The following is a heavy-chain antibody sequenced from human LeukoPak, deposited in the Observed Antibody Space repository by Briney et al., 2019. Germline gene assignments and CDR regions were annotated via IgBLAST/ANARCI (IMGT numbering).Heavy chain of an antibody. CDR3: TRDDDSSGYFDY. D-gene: IGHD3-22*01. Sequence: GESLKISCKGSGYSFTIYWIGWVRQMPGKGLEWMGIVYPGDSDTRYSPSFQGQVTISVDKSINTAYLHWSSLKASDTAMYYCTRDDDSSGYFDYWGQGTLVTVSS. V-gene: IGHV5-51*01. J-gene: IGHJ4*02. CDR2: VYPGDSDT. CDR1: GYSFTIYW.